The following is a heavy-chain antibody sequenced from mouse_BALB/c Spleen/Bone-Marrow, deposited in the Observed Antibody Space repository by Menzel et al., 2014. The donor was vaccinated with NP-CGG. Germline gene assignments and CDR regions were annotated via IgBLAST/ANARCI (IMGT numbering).Heavy chain of an antibody. J-gene: IGHJ2*01. CDR1: GYAFTSYW. D-gene: IGHD1-1*01. V-gene: IGHV1-80*01. Sequence: VKLVESGAELVRPGSSVKISCKASGYAFTSYWMHWVKQRPGQGLEWIGQIYPGDGDTNYNGKFKGKGTLTEDKSSSTTYIPLSSLTSEDSSVYFCARSGYSSNYDYWGQGTTLTVSS. CDR2: IYPGDGDT. CDR3: ARSGYSSNYDY.